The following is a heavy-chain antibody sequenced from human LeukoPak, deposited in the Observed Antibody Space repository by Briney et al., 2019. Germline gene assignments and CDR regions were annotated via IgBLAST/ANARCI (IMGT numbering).Heavy chain of an antibody. CDR2: IYYSGST. CDR1: GGSISSSSYY. Sequence: SETLSLTCTVSGGSISSSSYYWGWIRQPPGKGLEWIGSIYYSGSTNYNPSLKSRVTISVDTSKNQFSLKLSSVTAADTAVYYCARDKPLDYYDSSGYSRKEQYYYYYYMDVWGKGTTVTVSS. CDR3: ARDKPLDYYDSSGYSRKEQYYYYYYMDV. J-gene: IGHJ6*03. D-gene: IGHD3-22*01. V-gene: IGHV4-39*07.